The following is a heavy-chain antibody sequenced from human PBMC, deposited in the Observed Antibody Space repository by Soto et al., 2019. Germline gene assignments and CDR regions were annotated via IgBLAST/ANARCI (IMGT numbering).Heavy chain of an antibody. CDR2: ISWNGGSI. CDR1: GFTFNDYA. D-gene: IGHD3-3*01. Sequence: SLRLSCSASGFTFNDYAMHWVRQAPGKGLAWVSGISWNGGSIAYADSVRGRFTISRDNAKNSLYLQMNSLRTEDTAFYYCAKARDDFWSGYPDYWGQGTLVTVSS. J-gene: IGHJ4*02. CDR3: AKARDDFWSGYPDY. V-gene: IGHV3-9*01.